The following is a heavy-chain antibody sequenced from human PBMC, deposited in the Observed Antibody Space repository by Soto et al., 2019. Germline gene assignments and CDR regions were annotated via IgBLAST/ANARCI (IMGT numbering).Heavy chain of an antibody. CDR3: AREGDGSSTSCFDY. CDR1: GYTFTNYA. V-gene: IGHV1-3*01. CDR2: IIAGNGNT. D-gene: IGHD2-2*01. J-gene: IGHJ4*02. Sequence: ASVKVSCKASGYTFTNYAMHWVRQAPGQRLEWMGWIIAGNGNTKYSQKFQGRVTITRDTSASTAYMELRSLRSADTAVYYCAREGDGSSTSCFDYWGQGTLVTVSS.